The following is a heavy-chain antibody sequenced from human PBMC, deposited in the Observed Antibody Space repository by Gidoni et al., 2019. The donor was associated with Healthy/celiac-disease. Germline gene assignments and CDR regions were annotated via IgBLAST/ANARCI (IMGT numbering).Heavy chain of an antibody. CDR1: GWTFSSHA. V-gene: IGHV1-69*01. Sequence: QVQLAPAGAELKKPGSSGKVSCKASGWTFSSHAISWVRQAPGQGLEWMGGISPICGTANYAQKFHGRGTITADESTSTAYMELSSLRSEGTAVDYCARGGGRGYDSSGPLSDGQDYWGQGTLVTVSS. CDR3: ARGGGRGYDSSGPLSDGQDY. D-gene: IGHD3-22*01. CDR2: ISPICGTA. J-gene: IGHJ4*02.